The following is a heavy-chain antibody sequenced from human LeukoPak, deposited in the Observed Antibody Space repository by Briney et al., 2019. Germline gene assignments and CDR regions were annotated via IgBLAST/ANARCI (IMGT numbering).Heavy chain of an antibody. CDR3: ARGGVDYYGSGTYYLMYYFDY. J-gene: IGHJ4*02. CDR2: IYSGGNT. Sequence: GGSLRLSCTVSGFTVSVNSMSWVRQAPGKRLEWVSFIYSGGNTHYSDSVKGRFTISRDDPHNTLYLQMNSLRAEDTAVYFCARGGVDYYGSGTYYLMYYFDYWGQGALVTVSS. D-gene: IGHD3-10*01. V-gene: IGHV3-53*01. CDR1: GFTVSVNS.